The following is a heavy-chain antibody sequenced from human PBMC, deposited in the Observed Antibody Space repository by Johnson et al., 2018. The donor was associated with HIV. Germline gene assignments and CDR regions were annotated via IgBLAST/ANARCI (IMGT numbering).Heavy chain of an antibody. D-gene: IGHD3-16*01. CDR1: GFTFSSYA. CDR2: ISSNGGST. J-gene: IGHJ3*02. Sequence: VQLVESGGGLMQPGGSLRLSCAVSGFTFSSYAIHWVRQAPGKGLEYVSAISSNGGSTYYANSVKGRFTISRDNSKNTLYLQMGSLRAEDMAVYYCARDYETIWGQGTMVTVSS. V-gene: IGHV3-64*01. CDR3: ARDYETI.